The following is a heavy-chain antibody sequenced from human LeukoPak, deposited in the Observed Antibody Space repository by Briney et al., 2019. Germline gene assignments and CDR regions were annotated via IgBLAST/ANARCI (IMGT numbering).Heavy chain of an antibody. CDR3: ARRDYYYYYMDV. J-gene: IGHJ6*03. CDR1: GGTFSSYA. V-gene: IGHV1-69*05. Sequence: EASVNVSCKASGGTFSSYAISWVRQAPGKGLEWMGGSFPIFGTANYAQKFQGRVTITTDESTSPAYMELSSLRSEDTAVYYCARRDYYYYYMDVWGKGTTVTVSS. CDR2: SFPIFGTA.